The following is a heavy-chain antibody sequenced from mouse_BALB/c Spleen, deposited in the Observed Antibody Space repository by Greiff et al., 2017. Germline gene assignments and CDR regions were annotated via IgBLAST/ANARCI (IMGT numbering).Heavy chain of an antibody. D-gene: IGHD2-1*01. V-gene: IGHV5-4*02. CDR1: GFTFSDYY. CDR3: ARDRGRNYLYYAMDY. Sequence: EVKVVESGGGLVKPGGSLKLSCAASGFTFSDYYMYWVRQTPEKRLEWVATISDGGSYTYYPDSVKGRFTISRDNAKNNLYLQMSSLKSEDTAMYYCARDRGRNYLYYAMDYWGQGTSVTVSS. CDR2: ISDGGSYT. J-gene: IGHJ4*01.